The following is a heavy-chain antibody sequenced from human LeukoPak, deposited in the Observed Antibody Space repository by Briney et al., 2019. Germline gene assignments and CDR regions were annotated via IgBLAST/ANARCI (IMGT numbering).Heavy chain of an antibody. CDR3: AKAMVRGKAVLTLIDY. CDR2: ISGSGGST. J-gene: IGHJ4*02. CDR1: GFTFSSYA. V-gene: IGHV3-23*01. Sequence: GGSLRLSYAASGFTFSSYAMSWVRQAPGKGLEWVSAISGSGGSTYYADSVKGRFTISRDNSKNTLYLQMNSPRGEDTAVYYCAKAMVRGKAVLTLIDYWGQGTLVTVSS. D-gene: IGHD3-10*01.